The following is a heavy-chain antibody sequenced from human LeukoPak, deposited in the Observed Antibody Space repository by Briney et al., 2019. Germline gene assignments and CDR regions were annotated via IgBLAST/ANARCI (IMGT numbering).Heavy chain of an antibody. D-gene: IGHD1-26*01. V-gene: IGHV3-11*04. CDR2: ISSSSSTI. CDR3: ARDLLPYSGSYYGY. J-gene: IGHJ4*02. Sequence: TGGSLRLSCAASGFTFSDYYMSWIRQAPGKGLEWVSYISSSSSTIYYADSVKGRFTISRDNAKNSLYLQMNSLRAEDTAVYYCARDLLPYSGSYYGYWGQGTLVTVSS. CDR1: GFTFSDYY.